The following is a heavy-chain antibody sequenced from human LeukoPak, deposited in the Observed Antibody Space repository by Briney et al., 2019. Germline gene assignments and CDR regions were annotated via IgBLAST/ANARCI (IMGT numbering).Heavy chain of an antibody. CDR1: GGYISSYY. Sequence: PSETLSLTCTVSGGYISSYYWSWIRQPPGKGLEWIGYIYYSGSTNYYTSLKSRVTISVDTSKNQFSLKLSSVTAADTAVYYCARLFSVDSGSYPAFDYWGQGTLVTVSS. D-gene: IGHD1-26*01. CDR2: IYYSGST. V-gene: IGHV4-59*08. J-gene: IGHJ4*02. CDR3: ARLFSVDSGSYPAFDY.